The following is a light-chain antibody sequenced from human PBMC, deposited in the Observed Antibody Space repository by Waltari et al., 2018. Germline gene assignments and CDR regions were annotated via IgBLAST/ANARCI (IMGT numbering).Light chain of an antibody. CDR3: ATWDDRLSGPGV. CDR2: GNI. J-gene: IGLJ3*02. V-gene: IGLV1-40*01. CDR1: NSTIRAGHD. Sequence: QSVLTQPPSVSGAPGQRVTISCTGSNSTIRAGHDVPCPQHLPGTAPRLLIHGNINRPSGVPDRFSGSKSDTSASLAITGLQAEDEADYYFATWDDRLSGPGVFGGGTKLTVL.